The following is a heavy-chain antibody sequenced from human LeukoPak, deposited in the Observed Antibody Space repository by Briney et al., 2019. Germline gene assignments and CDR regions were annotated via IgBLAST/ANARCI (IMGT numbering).Heavy chain of an antibody. CDR1: GGSISSGYYY. Sequence: SETLSLTCTVSGGSISSGYYYWSWIRQPPGKGLEWIGYIYHSGSTYYNPSLKSQITISVDTSKNQFSLKLSSVTAADTAVYYCARHYDSYFYYYLDLWGTGTTVTVSS. V-gene: IGHV4-30-4*08. CDR2: IYHSGST. D-gene: IGHD4-17*01. J-gene: IGHJ6*03. CDR3: ARHYDSYFYYYLDL.